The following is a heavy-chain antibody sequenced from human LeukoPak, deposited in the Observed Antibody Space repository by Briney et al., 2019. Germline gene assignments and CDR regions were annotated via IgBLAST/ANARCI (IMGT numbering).Heavy chain of an antibody. CDR3: ARWDNQYSSRPMDV. V-gene: IGHV1-8*01. D-gene: IGHD6-13*01. J-gene: IGHJ6*02. CDR1: GYTFTSYD. Sequence: GASVRVSCKASGYTFTSYDIDWVRQAPGQGLEWMGGMNPNSGNTGYAQKFQGRVTVTRNTSRSTAYMELSSLRSEDTAVYYCARWDNQYSSRPMDVWGQGTTVTVSS. CDR2: MNPNSGNT.